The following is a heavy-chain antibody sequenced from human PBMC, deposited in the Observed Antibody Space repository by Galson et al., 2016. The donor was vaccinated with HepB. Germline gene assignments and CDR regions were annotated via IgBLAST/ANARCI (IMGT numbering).Heavy chain of an antibody. D-gene: IGHD4/OR15-4a*01. CDR3: TRGGTNCDALFDSGMDG. CDR1: GDSVSSNGAS. CDR2: TYHRARWYT. V-gene: IGHV6-1*01. Sequence: CAISGDSVSSNGASWNWIRQSPSRGLEWLGRTYHRARWYTDYAVSVKRRSTINPDTSKNQVSLKLKSVTPEDTAVYYCTRGGTNCDALFDSGMDGWGQGTAVPVS. J-gene: IGHJ6*02.